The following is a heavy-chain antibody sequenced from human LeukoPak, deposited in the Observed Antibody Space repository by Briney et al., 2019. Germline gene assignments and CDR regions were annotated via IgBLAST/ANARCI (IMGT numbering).Heavy chain of an antibody. CDR1: GGSVSSGTNK. Sequence: SETLSLTCTVSGGSVSSGTNKWSWIRQPPGRGLEWVASIYDSGHTYYSSSLNSRVTISVDTSENQFSLKLKSVTAADTAVYYCATLRSCGWPHAKTYWGKGTLVTVSS. CDR2: IYDSGHT. D-gene: IGHD6-25*01. CDR3: ATLRSCGWPHAKTY. J-gene: IGHJ4*02. V-gene: IGHV4-39*01.